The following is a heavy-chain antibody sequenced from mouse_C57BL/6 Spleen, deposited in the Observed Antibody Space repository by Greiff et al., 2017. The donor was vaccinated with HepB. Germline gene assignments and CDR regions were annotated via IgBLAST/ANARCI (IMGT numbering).Heavy chain of an antibody. CDR3: THSYYSNYFYYFDY. CDR2: INPNYGTT. D-gene: IGHD2-5*01. V-gene: IGHV1-39*01. CDR1: GYSFTDYN. Sequence: VQLQQSGPELVKPGASVKISCKASGYSFTDYNMNWVKQSNGKSLEWIGVINPNYGTTSYNQKFKGKATLTVDQSSSTAYMQLNSLTSEDSAVYYCTHSYYSNYFYYFDYWGQGTTLTVSS. J-gene: IGHJ2*01.